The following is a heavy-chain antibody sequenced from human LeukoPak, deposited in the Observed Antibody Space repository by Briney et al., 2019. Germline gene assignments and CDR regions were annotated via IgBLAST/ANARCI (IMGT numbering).Heavy chain of an antibody. Sequence: GGSLRLSCAASGFTFSMYWMSWIRQAPGKGLEWVSYISSSSSYTNYADSVKGRFTISRDNAKNSLYLQMNSLRAEDTAVYFCAKRPPDGYNYFGYWGQGTLVTVSS. V-gene: IGHV3-11*06. D-gene: IGHD5-24*01. CDR3: AKRPPDGYNYFGY. CDR1: GFTFSMYW. CDR2: ISSSSSYT. J-gene: IGHJ4*02.